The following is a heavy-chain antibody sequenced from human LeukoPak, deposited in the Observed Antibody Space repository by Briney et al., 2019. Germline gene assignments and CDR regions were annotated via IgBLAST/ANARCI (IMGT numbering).Heavy chain of an antibody. Sequence: PGRSLRLSCAASGFTFSSYGMHWVRQAPGKGLEWVAVISYDGSNKYYADSVKGRFTISRDNSKNTLYLQMNSLRAEDTAVYYCAKDGYSSSWYYFDYWGQGTLVTVSS. D-gene: IGHD6-13*01. CDR3: AKDGYSSSWYYFDY. J-gene: IGHJ4*02. CDR2: ISYDGSNK. CDR1: GFTFSSYG. V-gene: IGHV3-30*18.